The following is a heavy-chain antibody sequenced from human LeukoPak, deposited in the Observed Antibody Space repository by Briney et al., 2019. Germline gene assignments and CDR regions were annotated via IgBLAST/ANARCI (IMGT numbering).Heavy chain of an antibody. CDR1: GFTFSSYW. Sequence: GGSLRLSCAASGFTFSSYWIHWVRQAPGKGLVWVSRINPDGSSAIYADSVRGRFTISRDNAKNTLYLQVNSLRVEDTAVYYCAREGRGSFIDQWGQGSLVAVSS. J-gene: IGHJ4*02. D-gene: IGHD1-14*01. CDR2: INPDGSSA. V-gene: IGHV3-74*01. CDR3: AREGRGSFIDQ.